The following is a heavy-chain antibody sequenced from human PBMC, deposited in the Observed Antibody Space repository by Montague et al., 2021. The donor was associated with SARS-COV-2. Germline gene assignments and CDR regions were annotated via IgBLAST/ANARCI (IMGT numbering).Heavy chain of an antibody. CDR1: GDSISSYY. CDR3: ARDSSGYFKYDY. V-gene: IGHV4-4*07. D-gene: IGHD3-9*01. CDR2: IYTSGST. J-gene: IGHJ4*02. Sequence: SETLSLTCDVYGDSISSYYWSWIRQPAGKGLEWIGRIYTSGSTNYNPSLKSRVTMSVDTSKNQFSLKLSSVTAADTAVYFCARDSSGYFKYDYWGQGTLVTVSS.